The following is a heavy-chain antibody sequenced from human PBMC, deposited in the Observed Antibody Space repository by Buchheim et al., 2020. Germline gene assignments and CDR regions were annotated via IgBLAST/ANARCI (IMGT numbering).Heavy chain of an antibody. CDR3: ARDFRHGFDY. Sequence: QVQLVESGGGVVQPGRSLRLSCAASGFTFSSYAMHWVRQAPGKGLEWVAVISYDGSNKYYADSVKGRFTISRDNSKNTLYLQMNSLRAGDTAVYYCARDFRHGFDYWGQGTL. CDR1: GFTFSSYA. CDR2: ISYDGSNK. D-gene: IGHD6-6*01. J-gene: IGHJ4*02. V-gene: IGHV3-30-3*01.